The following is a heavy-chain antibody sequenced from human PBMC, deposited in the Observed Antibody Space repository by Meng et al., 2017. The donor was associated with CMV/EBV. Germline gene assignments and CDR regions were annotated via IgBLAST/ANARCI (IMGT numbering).Heavy chain of an antibody. J-gene: IGHJ4*02. D-gene: IGHD5-18*01. CDR3: ARDDSYGYSY. CDR1: GGSFSGYY. CDR2: INHSGST. Sequence: SETLSLTCAVYGGSFSGYYWSWIRQPPGKGLEWIGEINHSGSTNYNPSLKSRVTISVDTSKNQFSLKLSSVTAAGTAVYYCARDDSYGYSYWGQGTLVTVSS. V-gene: IGHV4-34*01.